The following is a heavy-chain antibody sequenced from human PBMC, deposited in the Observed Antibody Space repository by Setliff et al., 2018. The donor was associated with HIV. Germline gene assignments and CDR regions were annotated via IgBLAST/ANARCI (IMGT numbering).Heavy chain of an antibody. CDR1: GFSFSSYG. D-gene: IGHD6-6*01. CDR2: TSYDGYDK. CDR3: ARLPQDVRSSIDF. V-gene: IGHV3-30*12. Sequence: GGSLRLSCAASGFSFSSYGMHWVRQAPGKGLEWVAVTSYDGYDKYYADSVKGRFTISRDNSRNTLFLQMNSLRAEDTAVYYCARLPQDVRSSIDFWGQGTLVTVSS. J-gene: IGHJ4*02.